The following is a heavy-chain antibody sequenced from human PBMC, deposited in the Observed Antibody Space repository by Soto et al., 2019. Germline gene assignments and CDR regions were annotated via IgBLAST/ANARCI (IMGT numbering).Heavy chain of an antibody. CDR3: ARETPDYDFWSGYSSFDP. CDR2: ISDTGGTT. D-gene: IGHD3-3*01. J-gene: IGHJ5*02. V-gene: IGHV3-23*01. Sequence: GGSLRLSCAASGFTFSSYAMSWVRQAPGKGLEWVSAISDTGGTTYYADSVKGRFTISRDNAKNSLYLQMNSLRAEDTAVYYCARETPDYDFWSGYSSFDPWGQGTLVTVSS. CDR1: GFTFSSYA.